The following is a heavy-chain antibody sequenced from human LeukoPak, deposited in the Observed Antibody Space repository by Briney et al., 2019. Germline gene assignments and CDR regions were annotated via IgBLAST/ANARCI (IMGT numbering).Heavy chain of an antibody. CDR1: GYTFTSYV. CDR3: AREGDYYDSSPYYYYYYMDV. J-gene: IGHJ6*03. Sequence: ASVKVSCKASGYTFTSYVISWVRQAPGQWLEWMGWISAYNGNTNYAQKLQGRVTMTTDTSTSTAYMELRSLRSDDTAVYYCAREGDYYDSSPYYYYYYMDVWGKGTTVTVSS. V-gene: IGHV1-18*01. D-gene: IGHD3-22*01. CDR2: ISAYNGNT.